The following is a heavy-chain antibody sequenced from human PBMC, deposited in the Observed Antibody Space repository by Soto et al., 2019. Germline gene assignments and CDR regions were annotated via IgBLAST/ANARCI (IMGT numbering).Heavy chain of an antibody. Sequence: QVQLVQSGAEVKKPGSSVKVSCKASGGTFSSYAISWVRQAPGQGLEWMGGINPIFGTANYAQKFQGRVTITADESTSTAYMELSSLRSEDTAVYYCARHMTTVTSYYYYGMDVWGQGTTVTVSS. J-gene: IGHJ6*02. D-gene: IGHD4-17*01. CDR3: ARHMTTVTSYYYYGMDV. CDR1: GGTFSSYA. CDR2: INPIFGTA. V-gene: IGHV1-69*01.